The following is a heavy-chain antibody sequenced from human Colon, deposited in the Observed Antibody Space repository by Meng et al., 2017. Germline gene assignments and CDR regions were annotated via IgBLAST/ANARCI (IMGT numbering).Heavy chain of an antibody. CDR3: ARTLRDYGKIDY. V-gene: IGHV4-31*03. CDR2: IYHSGTT. Sequence: QVQRQESGPGLVKPSQTLSLTCTVSGGSISSGGYYWTWIRQHPGKGLEWIGYIYHSGTTYYNPSLKSRVTISVDTSENQFSLNLRSVTAADTAVYFCARTLRDYGKIDYWGQGTLVTVSS. J-gene: IGHJ4*02. CDR1: GGSISSGGYY. D-gene: IGHD4-17*01.